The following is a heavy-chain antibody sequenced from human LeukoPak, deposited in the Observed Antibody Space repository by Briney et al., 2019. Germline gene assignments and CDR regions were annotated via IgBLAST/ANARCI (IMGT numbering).Heavy chain of an antibody. J-gene: IGHJ3*02. Sequence: ASVKVPCKVSGYTLTELSMHWVRQAPGKGLEWMGGFDPEDGETIYAQKFQGRVTMTEDTSTDTAYMELSSLRSEDTAVYYCARGSGSYSDDAFDIWGQGTMVTVSS. CDR2: FDPEDGET. CDR3: ARGSGSYSDDAFDI. D-gene: IGHD1-26*01. CDR1: GYTLTELS. V-gene: IGHV1-24*01.